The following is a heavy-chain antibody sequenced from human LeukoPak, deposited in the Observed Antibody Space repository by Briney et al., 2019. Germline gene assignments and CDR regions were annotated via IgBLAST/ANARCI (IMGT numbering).Heavy chain of an antibody. CDR3: AKTSVGIAVAPLVY. CDR1: GGSISSGDYY. J-gene: IGHJ4*02. Sequence: SQTLSLTCTVSGGSISSGDYYWSWIRQPPGKGLEWIGYIYYSGSTYYNPSLKSRVTISVDTSKNQFSLKLSSVTAADTAVYYCAKTSVGIAVAPLVYWGRGTLVTVSS. D-gene: IGHD6-19*01. V-gene: IGHV4-30-4*01. CDR2: IYYSGST.